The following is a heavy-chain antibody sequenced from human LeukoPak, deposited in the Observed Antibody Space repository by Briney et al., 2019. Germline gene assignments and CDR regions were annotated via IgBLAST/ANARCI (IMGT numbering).Heavy chain of an antibody. D-gene: IGHD3-10*01. Sequence: PGGSLRLSCAASGFIFNTFGMIWVRPAPGKGLEWVSAISGSGAKTFYADSVRGRFTISRDNSKNALYLQLNSLRAEDTAIYYCAKDRSWGLDYWGQGTLVTVSS. V-gene: IGHV3-23*01. CDR2: ISGSGAKT. CDR3: AKDRSWGLDY. CDR1: GFIFNTFG. J-gene: IGHJ4*02.